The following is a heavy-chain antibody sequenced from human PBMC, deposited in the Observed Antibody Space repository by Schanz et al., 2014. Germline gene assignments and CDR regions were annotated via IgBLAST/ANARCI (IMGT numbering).Heavy chain of an antibody. D-gene: IGHD4-4*01. Sequence: VQLLESGGGVVQPGGSLRLSCVASGFSFSAYGIHWVRQAPGKGLESVAKINPDGSGKYYVVSVEGRFTISRDNAKKSLDLHMNSLRAEDTAVYYCAKDQVTTLSRFGYYYGMDVWGQGTTVTVSS. CDR3: AKDQVTTLSRFGYYYGMDV. V-gene: IGHV3-7*01. CDR2: INPDGSGK. CDR1: GFSFSAYG. J-gene: IGHJ6*02.